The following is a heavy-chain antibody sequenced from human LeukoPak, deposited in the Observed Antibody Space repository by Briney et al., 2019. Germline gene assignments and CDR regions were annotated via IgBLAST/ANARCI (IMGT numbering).Heavy chain of an antibody. V-gene: IGHV4-34*01. CDR2: INHSGST. Sequence: SETLSLTCAVYGGSFSGYYWSWIRQPPGKGLEWIGEINHSGSTNYNPSLKSRVTISVDTSKNQFSLKLSSVTAADTAVYYCARGIDGGGGVFDHWGQGTLVTVSS. J-gene: IGHJ4*02. D-gene: IGHD2-15*01. CDR3: ARGIDGGGGVFDH. CDR1: GGSFSGYY.